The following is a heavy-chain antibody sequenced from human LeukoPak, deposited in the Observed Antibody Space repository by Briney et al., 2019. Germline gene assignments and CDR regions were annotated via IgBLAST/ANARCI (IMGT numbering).Heavy chain of an antibody. CDR2: IYYSGST. J-gene: IGHJ6*04. Sequence: SETLSLTCAVSGGSISSGGYSWSWIRQPPGKGLAWIGYIYYSGSTYYNPSLKSRVTISVDTYKNQFSLKLSSVTAADTAVYYCARESYSSGWPDVWGKGTTVTISS. CDR1: GGSISSGGYS. CDR3: ARESYSSGWPDV. V-gene: IGHV4-61*08. D-gene: IGHD6-19*01.